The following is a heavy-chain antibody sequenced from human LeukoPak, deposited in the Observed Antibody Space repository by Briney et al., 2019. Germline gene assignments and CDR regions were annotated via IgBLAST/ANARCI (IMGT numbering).Heavy chain of an antibody. V-gene: IGHV4-39*01. Sequence: PSETLSLTCTVSGGSISSSSYYWGWIRQPPGKGLEWIGSIYYSGSTYYNPSLKSRVTISVDTSKNQFSLKLSSVTAADTAVYYCARSHLGAAAGTGFDYWAQGTLVTVSS. CDR3: ARSHLGAAAGTGFDY. J-gene: IGHJ4*02. CDR2: IYYSGST. D-gene: IGHD6-13*01. CDR1: GGSISSSSYY.